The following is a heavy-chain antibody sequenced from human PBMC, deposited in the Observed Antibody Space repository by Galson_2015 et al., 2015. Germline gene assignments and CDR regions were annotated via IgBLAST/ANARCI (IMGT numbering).Heavy chain of an antibody. V-gene: IGHV4-59*01. CDR1: GGSISSYY. Sequence: LSLTCTVSGGSISSYYWSWIRQPPGKGLEWIGYIYYSGSTNYSPSLNSRVTISVDTSKNQFSLKLSSVTAADTAVYYCARGGGGSSGWYRAFDIWGQGTMVTVSS. CDR3: ARGGGGSSGWYRAFDI. CDR2: IYYSGST. D-gene: IGHD6-19*01. J-gene: IGHJ3*02.